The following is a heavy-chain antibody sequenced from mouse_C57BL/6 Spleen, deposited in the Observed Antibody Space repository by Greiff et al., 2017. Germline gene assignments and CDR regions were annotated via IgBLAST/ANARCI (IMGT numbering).Heavy chain of an antibody. D-gene: IGHD3-3*01. J-gene: IGHJ4*01. V-gene: IGHV5-12*01. CDR2: ISNGGGST. Sequence: EVKLVESGGGLVQPGGSLKLSCAASGFTFSDYYMYWVRQTPEKRLEWVAYISNGGGSTYYPDTVKGRFTISRDNAKNTLYLQMSRLKSEDTAMYYCARHGRAGAMDDWGQGTSVTVSS. CDR3: ARHGRAGAMDD. CDR1: GFTFSDYY.